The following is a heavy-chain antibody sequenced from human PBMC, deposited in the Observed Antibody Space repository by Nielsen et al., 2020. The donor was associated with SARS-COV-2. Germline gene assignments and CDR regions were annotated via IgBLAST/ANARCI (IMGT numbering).Heavy chain of an antibody. D-gene: IGHD2-8*01. V-gene: IGHV3-53*05. CDR1: GFTVSSNY. CDR3: AKGDGYCTNGVCYTSSYYFDY. Sequence: GESLKISCAASGFTVSSNYMNWVRQAPGKGLEWVSVIYSGGSTYYADSVKGRFTISRDNSKNTLYLQMNSLRAEDTAVYYCAKGDGYCTNGVCYTSSYYFDYWGQGTLVTVSS. CDR2: IYSGGST. J-gene: IGHJ4*02.